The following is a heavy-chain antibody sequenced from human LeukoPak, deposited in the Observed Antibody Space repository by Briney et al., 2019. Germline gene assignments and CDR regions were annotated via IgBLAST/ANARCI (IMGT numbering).Heavy chain of an antibody. D-gene: IGHD3/OR15-3a*01. CDR3: ARRTNGFDI. Sequence: SETLSLTCTVSGGSISSGYYYWNWIRQPAGKGLEWIGRISTSGGTNYNPSLKSRVTISLDTSKNQCSPKLTSVTAADTAVYYCARRTNGFDIWGQGTMVTVSS. V-gene: IGHV4-61*02. CDR2: ISTSGGT. J-gene: IGHJ3*02. CDR1: GGSISSGYYY.